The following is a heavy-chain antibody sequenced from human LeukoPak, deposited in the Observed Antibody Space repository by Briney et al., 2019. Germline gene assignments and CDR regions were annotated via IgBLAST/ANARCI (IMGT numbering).Heavy chain of an antibody. J-gene: IGHJ4*02. Sequence: GGSLRLSCAVSGFTFSNYAMSWVRQAPGKGLEWVSGISGSSGPTYYADSVKGRFTISRDNSKNTLYLQMNSLRAEDTAVYYCAKCGFPGCEKSFDYWGQGTLVTVSS. CDR3: AKCGFPGCEKSFDY. V-gene: IGHV3-23*01. CDR2: ISGSSGPT. CDR1: GFTFSNYA. D-gene: IGHD2-15*01.